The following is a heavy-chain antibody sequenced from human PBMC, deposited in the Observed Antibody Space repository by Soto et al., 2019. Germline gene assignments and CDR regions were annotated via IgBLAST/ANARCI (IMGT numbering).Heavy chain of an antibody. Sequence: QVQLVESGGGVVQPGRSLRLSCAASGFTFSSYAMHWVRQAPGKGLEWVAVISYDGSNKYYAVSVKGRFTISRDKSKNTLYLQMNSLRAEDTAVYYCARVLAATGKVVGYWGQGTLVTVSS. D-gene: IGHD6-25*01. V-gene: IGHV3-30-3*01. CDR3: ARVLAATGKVVGY. CDR2: ISYDGSNK. CDR1: GFTFSSYA. J-gene: IGHJ4*02.